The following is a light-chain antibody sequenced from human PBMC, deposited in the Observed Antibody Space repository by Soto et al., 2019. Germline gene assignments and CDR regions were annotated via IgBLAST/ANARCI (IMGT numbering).Light chain of an antibody. CDR2: GNS. J-gene: IGLJ1*01. Sequence: QAVVTQPPSVSGAPGQRVTISCTGSISNIGAGYDVHWYQQLPGTVPKVLIYGNSNRPSGVPDRFSGSKSGTSASLAITGLQAEDEADYYCQSYDISLSGFHVFGTGTSSPS. CDR3: QSYDISLSGFHV. CDR1: ISNIGAGYD. V-gene: IGLV1-40*01.